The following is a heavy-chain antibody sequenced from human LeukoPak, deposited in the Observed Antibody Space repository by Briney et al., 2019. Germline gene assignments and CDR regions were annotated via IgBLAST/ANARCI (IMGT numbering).Heavy chain of an antibody. CDR2: IRSDAYRGAI. CDR1: GFTFADYA. Sequence: PGGSLRLSCRASGFTFADYAVNWVRQAPGKGLEWVGFIRSDAYRGAIEYDASVSSRFSSSRDDSKTIAYLQMNSLETEDTAVYYCARDISEMGAFDIWGLGTMVTVSS. V-gene: IGHV3-49*04. J-gene: IGHJ3*02. D-gene: IGHD5-24*01. CDR3: ARDISEMGAFDI.